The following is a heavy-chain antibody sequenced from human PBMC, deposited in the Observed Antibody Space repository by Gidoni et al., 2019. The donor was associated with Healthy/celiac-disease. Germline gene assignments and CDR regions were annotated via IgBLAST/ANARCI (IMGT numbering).Heavy chain of an antibody. CDR3: ARDRGYSYGPRGMDV. J-gene: IGHJ6*02. CDR2: A. D-gene: IGHD5-18*01. Sequence: ANYAQKFQGRVTITADESTSTAYMELSSLRSEDTAVYYCARDRGYSYGPRGMDVWGQGTTVTVSS. V-gene: IGHV1-69*01.